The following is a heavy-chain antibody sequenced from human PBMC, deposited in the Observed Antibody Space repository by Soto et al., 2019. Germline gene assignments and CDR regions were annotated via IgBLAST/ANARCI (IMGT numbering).Heavy chain of an antibody. CDR2: IYYSGST. Sequence: KPSETLSLTCTVSGGSISSYYCSWIRQPPGKGLEWIGYIYYSGSTNYNPSLKSRVTISVDTSKNQFSLKLSSVTAADTAVYYCASGLNSGSYWNWFDPWGQGTLVTVSS. V-gene: IGHV4-59*01. J-gene: IGHJ5*02. D-gene: IGHD1-26*01. CDR3: ASGLNSGSYWNWFDP. CDR1: GGSISSYY.